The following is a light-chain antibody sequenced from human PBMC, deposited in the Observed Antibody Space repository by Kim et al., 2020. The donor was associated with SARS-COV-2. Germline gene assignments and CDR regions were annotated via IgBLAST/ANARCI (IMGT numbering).Light chain of an antibody. V-gene: IGLV1-51*01. CDR1: SSNIGNHY. Sequence: GQKLTISCSGSSSNIGNHYVFWYQQLPGTAPKLLIYDNNKRPSGIPDRFSGSKSGTSATLGITGLQTGDEADYYCGTWDSSLSAVVFGGGTQLTVL. J-gene: IGLJ2*01. CDR3: GTWDSSLSAVV. CDR2: DNN.